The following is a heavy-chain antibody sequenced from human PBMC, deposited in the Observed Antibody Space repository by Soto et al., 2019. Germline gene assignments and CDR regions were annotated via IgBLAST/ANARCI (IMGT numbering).Heavy chain of an antibody. CDR2: VYYSGST. Sequence: SETLSLTCTVSGDSISSDDYYWSWIRQPPGKGLEWIGYVYYSGSTSYNPSLETGVTISVDTSKNQFSLKLTSVTPADTAIYYCARVKRSTSRLDPWGQGTLVTVSS. V-gene: IGHV4-61*08. D-gene: IGHD1-26*01. CDR1: GDSISSDDYY. J-gene: IGHJ5*02. CDR3: ARVKRSTSRLDP.